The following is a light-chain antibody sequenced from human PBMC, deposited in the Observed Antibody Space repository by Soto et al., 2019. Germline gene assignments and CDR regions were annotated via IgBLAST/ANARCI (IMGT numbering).Light chain of an antibody. CDR3: QTWGTGIHVV. Sequence: QPVLTQSPSASASLGASVKLTCTLSSGHKNYIIAWHQQQPEKGPRFLMKLNSDCSHRRGDGVPDRFTGACPGTERYLTISSLQSEDEAVYYCQTWGTGIHVVFGGGTKLTVL. V-gene: IGLV4-69*01. CDR2: LNSDCSH. J-gene: IGLJ2*01. CDR1: SGHKNYI.